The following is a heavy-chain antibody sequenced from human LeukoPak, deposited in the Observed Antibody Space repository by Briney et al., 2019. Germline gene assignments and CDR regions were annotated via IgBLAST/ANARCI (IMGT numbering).Heavy chain of an antibody. V-gene: IGHV3-23*01. CDR2: ISGSGGST. J-gene: IGHJ6*02. D-gene: IGHD2-2*01. Sequence: PGGSLRLSCAASGFTFSSYAMSWVRQAPGKGLEWVSAISGSGGSTYYADSVKGRFTISRDNSKNTLYLQMNSLRAEDTAVYYCASFRDYCSSTSCYFLIGYYYYGMDVWGQGTTVTVSS. CDR3: ASFRDYCSSTSCYFLIGYYYYGMDV. CDR1: GFTFSSYA.